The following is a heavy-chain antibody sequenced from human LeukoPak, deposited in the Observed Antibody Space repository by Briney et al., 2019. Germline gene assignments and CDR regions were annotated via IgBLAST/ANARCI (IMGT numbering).Heavy chain of an antibody. D-gene: IGHD2-2*02. CDR3: ARVRYCSSTSCYTDFDY. Sequence: ASVKVSCKASGGTFSSYAISWVRQATGQGLEWVGWMNPNSGNTGYAQKFQGRVTMTRNTSISTAYMELSSLRSEDTAVYYCARVRYCSSTSCYTDFDYWGQGTLVTVSS. CDR2: MNPNSGNT. V-gene: IGHV1-8*02. CDR1: GGTFSSYA. J-gene: IGHJ4*02.